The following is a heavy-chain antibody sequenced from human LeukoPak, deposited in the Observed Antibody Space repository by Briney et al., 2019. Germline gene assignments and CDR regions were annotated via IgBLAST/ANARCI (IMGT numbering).Heavy chain of an antibody. CDR3: ARGPSGYHNT. V-gene: IGHV3-30*03. D-gene: IGHD5-12*01. Sequence: GRSLRLSCAASGFTFSNYGMHWVRQAPGKGLEWVAVISFDGSNKYYADSVKGRFTISRDSSKNTLYLQMNSLRAEDTAVYYCARGPSGYHNTGGQGTLVTVSS. J-gene: IGHJ4*02. CDR1: GFTFSNYG. CDR2: ISFDGSNK.